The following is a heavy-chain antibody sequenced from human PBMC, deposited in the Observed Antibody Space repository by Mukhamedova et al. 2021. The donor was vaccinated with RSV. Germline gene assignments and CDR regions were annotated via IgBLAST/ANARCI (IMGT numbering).Heavy chain of an antibody. CDR1: GSA. CDR3: TCPITIFGVVTDY. CDR2: IRSKANSYAT. V-gene: IGHV3-73*01. D-gene: IGHD3-3*01. J-gene: IGHJ4*02. Sequence: GSAMHWVRQASGKGLEWVGRIRSKANSYATAYAASVKGRFTISRDDSKNTAYLQMNSLKTEDTAVYYCTCPITIFGVVTDYWGQGT.